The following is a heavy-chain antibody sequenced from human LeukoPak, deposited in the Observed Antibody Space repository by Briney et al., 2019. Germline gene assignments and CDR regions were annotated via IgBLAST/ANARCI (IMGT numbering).Heavy chain of an antibody. J-gene: IGHJ5*02. V-gene: IGHV4-4*08. D-gene: IGHD6-13*01. CDR1: GGPIRGYY. CDR3: ARHGSSWTYNWFDR. Sequence: SETLSLTCTVSGGPIRGYYWSWIRQPPGKGLEGIGYIYTSGNTNYNPSLKSRVTISLDQFKNHSALTMNSVTAAGPARIYFARHGSSWTYNWFDRWGQGTLVTVSS. CDR2: IYTSGNT.